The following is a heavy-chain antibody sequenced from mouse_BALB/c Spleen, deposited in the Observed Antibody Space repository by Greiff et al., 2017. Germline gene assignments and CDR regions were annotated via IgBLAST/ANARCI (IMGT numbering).Heavy chain of an antibody. V-gene: IGHV5-6-4*01. D-gene: IGHD2-13*01. J-gene: IGHJ1*01. CDR1: GFTFSSYT. Sequence: DVLLVESGGGLVKPGGSLKLSCAASGFTFSSYTMSWVRQTPEKRLEWVATISSGGSYTYYPDSVKGRFTISRDNAKNTLYLQMSRLKSEDTAMYYCTRGDDWYFDVWGAGTTVTVSS. CDR3: TRGDDWYFDV. CDR2: ISSGGSYT.